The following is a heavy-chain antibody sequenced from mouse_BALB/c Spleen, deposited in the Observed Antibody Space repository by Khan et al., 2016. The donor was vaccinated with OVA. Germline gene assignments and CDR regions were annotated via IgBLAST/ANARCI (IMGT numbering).Heavy chain of an antibody. V-gene: IGHV3-2*02. CDR2: ISYSGNT. CDR1: GYSITSDYA. CDR3: ARMYGGDFDY. J-gene: IGHJ2*01. Sequence: EVQLQESGPGLVKPSQSLSLTCTVTGYSITSDYAWNWIRQFPGNKLEWMGYISYSGNTKYNPSLKSRISVTRDTSKNQFFLHLNSVTTEDTATYYCARMYGGDFDYWGQGTPLTVSS. D-gene: IGHD2-10*02.